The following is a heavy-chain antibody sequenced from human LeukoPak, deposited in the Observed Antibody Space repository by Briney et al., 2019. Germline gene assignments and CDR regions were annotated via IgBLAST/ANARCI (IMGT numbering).Heavy chain of an antibody. V-gene: IGHV4-38-2*01. CDR1: GHSISSGYY. J-gene: IGHJ4*02. Sequence: SETLSLTCAVSGHSISSGYYWGWIRQPPGKGLEWIGSIYHSGSTYYNPSLKSRVTISVDTSKNQFSLKLSSVTAADTAVYYCARHDLYDFWSGSPLDYWGQGTLVTVSS. CDR2: IYHSGST. CDR3: ARHDLYDFWSGSPLDY. D-gene: IGHD3-3*01.